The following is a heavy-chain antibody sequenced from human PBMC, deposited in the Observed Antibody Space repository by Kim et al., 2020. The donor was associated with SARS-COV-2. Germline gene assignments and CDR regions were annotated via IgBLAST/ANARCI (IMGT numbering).Heavy chain of an antibody. CDR2: IYYSGST. Sequence: SETLSLTCTVSGGSISSYYWSWIRQPPGKGLEWIGYIYYSGSTNYNPSLKSRVTISVDTSKNQFSLKLSSVTAADTAVYYCARAPRRWLQLKFPYAFDIWGQGTMVTVSS. CDR1: GGSISSYY. J-gene: IGHJ3*02. V-gene: IGHV4-59*01. CDR3: ARAPRRWLQLKFPYAFDI. D-gene: IGHD5-12*01.